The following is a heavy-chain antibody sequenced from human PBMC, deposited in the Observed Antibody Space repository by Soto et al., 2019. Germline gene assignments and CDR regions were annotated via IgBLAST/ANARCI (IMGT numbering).Heavy chain of an antibody. Sequence: QVQLVQSGAELKKPGASVKVSCKASGYTFSNYDMNWVRQATGQGPEWIGWVNPNNGDTGYAQKFQGRVTLTTDISTTTAYMELTSLRSEDSACDYCAKGSRQGSAIDFDYWGQGTLITVSS. J-gene: IGHJ4*02. D-gene: IGHD3-10*01. V-gene: IGHV1-8*01. CDR2: VNPNNGDT. CDR1: GYTFSNYD. CDR3: AKGSRQGSAIDFDY.